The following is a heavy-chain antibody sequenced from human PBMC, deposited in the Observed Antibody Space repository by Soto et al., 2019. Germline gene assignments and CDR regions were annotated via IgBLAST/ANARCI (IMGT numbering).Heavy chain of an antibody. CDR1: GFTFSSYG. Sequence: GGSLRLSCAVSGFTFSSYGMTWVRQAPGKGLEWISFSSATGSGTYYADSVKGRFTISRDNSKNTLYLQMTSLRADDTAVYYCAKDRRAGGNYGFYSDFWGQGALVTVSS. V-gene: IGHV3-23*01. D-gene: IGHD1-7*01. CDR2: SSATGSGT. J-gene: IGHJ4*02. CDR3: AKDRRAGGNYGFYSDF.